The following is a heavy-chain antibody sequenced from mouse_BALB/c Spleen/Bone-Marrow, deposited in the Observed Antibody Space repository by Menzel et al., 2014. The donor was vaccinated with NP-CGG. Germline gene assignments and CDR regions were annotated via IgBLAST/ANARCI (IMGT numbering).Heavy chain of an antibody. CDR3: AGSYYGSTFDY. J-gene: IGHJ2*01. D-gene: IGHD1-1*01. CDR1: GFTFSSYY. V-gene: IGHV5-6-2*01. Sequence: EVQGVESGGGLVKLGGSLKLSCAASGFTFSSYYMSWVRQTPEKRLELVAAINSYGGSTYYPDTVKGRFTISRDNAKNTLYLQMSSLKSEDTALYYCAGSYYGSTFDYWGQGTTLTVSP. CDR2: INSYGGST.